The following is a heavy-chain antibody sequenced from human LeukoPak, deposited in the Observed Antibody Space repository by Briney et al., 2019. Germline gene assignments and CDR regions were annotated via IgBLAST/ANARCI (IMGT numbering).Heavy chain of an antibody. V-gene: IGHV3-7*01. Sequence: GGSLRLSCAASGFTFSTYSMSWVRQAPGKGLDWVASINQDGSAEYYVDSVKGRFTISRDNAKNSLYLQMNSLRAEDTAVYYCARRPGYYFDYWGQGTLVTVSS. J-gene: IGHJ4*02. D-gene: IGHD3-10*01. CDR3: ARRPGYYFDY. CDR1: GFTFSTYS. CDR2: INQDGSAE.